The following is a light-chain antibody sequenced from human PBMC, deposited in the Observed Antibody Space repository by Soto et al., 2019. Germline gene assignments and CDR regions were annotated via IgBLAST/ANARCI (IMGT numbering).Light chain of an antibody. V-gene: IGKV1-27*01. CDR3: QKYEGVPLP. J-gene: IGKJ4*02. Sequence: DIQMTQSPSSLSASVGDRVIITCRASQGIDNYLAWYQQRPGKVPKLLIYAASTLQSGVPSRFSGSGSGTEFTLTISSLQPEDVASYYCQKYEGVPLPFGGGTKV. CDR2: AAS. CDR1: QGIDNY.